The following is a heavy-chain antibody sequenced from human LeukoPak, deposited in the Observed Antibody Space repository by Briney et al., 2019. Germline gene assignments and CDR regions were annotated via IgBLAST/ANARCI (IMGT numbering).Heavy chain of an antibody. J-gene: IGHJ3*02. CDR2: INPNSGGT. D-gene: IGHD3-22*01. CDR3: ERASYYFDSSGYVSDAFDI. Sequence: ASVKVSCKASQYTFTGYFMHWVRPAPGQGLEWMGWINPNSGGTNYAQKFQGRVTMTRDTSISTAYMELSRLRSDDTAVYFCERASYYFDSSGYVSDAFDIWGQGTVVTVSS. V-gene: IGHV1-2*02. CDR1: QYTFTGYF.